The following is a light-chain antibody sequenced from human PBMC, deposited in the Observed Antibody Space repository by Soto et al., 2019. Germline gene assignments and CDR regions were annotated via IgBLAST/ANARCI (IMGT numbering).Light chain of an antibody. CDR3: CSYAGTYNWV. V-gene: IGLV3-21*02. CDR2: TDS. Sequence: SYELTQPPSVSVAPGQTATITCGGDNIGSRSVHWYRQKPGQAPVVVVHTDSDRPSGVPERFSGSNSGNTASLTISGLQAEDEADYYCCSYAGTYNWVFGGGTKVTVL. CDR1: NIGSRS. J-gene: IGLJ3*02.